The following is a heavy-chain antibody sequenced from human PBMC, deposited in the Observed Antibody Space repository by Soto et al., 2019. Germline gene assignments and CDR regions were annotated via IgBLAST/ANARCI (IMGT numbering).Heavy chain of an antibody. J-gene: IGHJ3*02. Sequence: QVLLVQSGAEVKKPGSSVNVSCKAAGGSFSSYTVSWVRQAPGQGLDYMGGIMPVFGTPTYTEKFQGRITITADESTGTAYMELTSLKSDDTAVYYCARCVTANYMGGDAFAIWGQGTMVTVSS. CDR1: GGSFSSYT. CDR2: IMPVFGTP. V-gene: IGHV1-69*01. D-gene: IGHD3-16*01. CDR3: ARCVTANYMGGDAFAI.